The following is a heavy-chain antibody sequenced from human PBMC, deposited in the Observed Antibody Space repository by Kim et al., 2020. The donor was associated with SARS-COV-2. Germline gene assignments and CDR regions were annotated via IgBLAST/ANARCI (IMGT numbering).Heavy chain of an antibody. J-gene: IGHJ4*02. V-gene: IGHV4-39*01. D-gene: IGHD6-13*01. CDR3: ARHVGGSSSFPY. CDR2: IYYSGST. Sequence: SETLSLTCTVSGGSISSSSYYWGWIRQPPGKGLEWIGSIYYSGSTYYNPSLKSRVTISVDTSKNQFSLKLSSVTAADTAVYYCARHVGGSSSFPYWGQGTLVTVSS. CDR1: GGSISSSSYY.